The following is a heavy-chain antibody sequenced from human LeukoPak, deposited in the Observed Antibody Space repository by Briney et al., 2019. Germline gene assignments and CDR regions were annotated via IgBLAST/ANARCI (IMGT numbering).Heavy chain of an antibody. V-gene: IGHV3-30*12. CDR2: IPYDGIDK. CDR3: ARVAAAGTRIFGNFYYSMDI. D-gene: IGHD6-13*01. CDR1: GFTFSTYG. J-gene: IGHJ6*03. Sequence: PGGSLRLSCAASGFTFSTYGMHWVRQAPGKGLEWVAFIPYDGIDKHYRDSVKGRFTISRDNAKNSVDLQTNSRRVEDTAVYYCARVAAAGTRIFGNFYYSMDIWGKGTTVTISS.